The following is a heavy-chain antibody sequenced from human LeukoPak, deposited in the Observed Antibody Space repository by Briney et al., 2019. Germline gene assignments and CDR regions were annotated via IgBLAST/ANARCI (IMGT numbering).Heavy chain of an antibody. CDR3: AKPMCSSTSCYRYFDY. CDR2: ISGGGGST. CDR1: GFTFSSYA. J-gene: IGHJ4*02. Sequence: GGSLRLSCAASGFTFSSYAMSRVRQAPGKGLEWVSGISGGGGSTYYADSVKGRFTISRDSSKNTLYLQMNSLRGEDTAVYYCAKPMCSSTSCYRYFDYWGQGSPVTVSS. D-gene: IGHD2-2*01. V-gene: IGHV3-23*01.